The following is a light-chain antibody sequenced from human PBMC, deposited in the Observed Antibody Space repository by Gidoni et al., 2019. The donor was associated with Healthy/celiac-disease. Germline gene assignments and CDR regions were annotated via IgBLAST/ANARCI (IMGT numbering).Light chain of an antibody. CDR1: KSGDKY. Sequence: SYALTQPPSVSVSPGQTASITCSGDKSGDKYACWYQQKPGQSPVLVISQDSKRPSGIPERFTGSNSGNTATLTISGTQAMDEADYYCQAWDSSTAVFGGGTKLTVL. CDR3: QAWDSSTAV. CDR2: QDS. J-gene: IGLJ2*01. V-gene: IGLV3-1*01.